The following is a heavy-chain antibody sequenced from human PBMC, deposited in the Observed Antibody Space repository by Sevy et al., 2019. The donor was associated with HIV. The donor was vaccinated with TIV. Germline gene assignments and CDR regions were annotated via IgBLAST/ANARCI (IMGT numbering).Heavy chain of an antibody. CDR2: ISAYNGNT. CDR1: GYTFTSYG. D-gene: IGHD6-13*01. CDR3: ARYIAAAGLSYFDY. Sequence: ASVKVSCKASGYTFTSYGISWVRQAPGQGLEWMGWISAYNGNTNYAQKLQGRVTMTTDTSTSTAYMELRSLRSDDTAVYCCARYIAAAGLSYFDYWGQGTLVTVSS. J-gene: IGHJ4*02. V-gene: IGHV1-18*01.